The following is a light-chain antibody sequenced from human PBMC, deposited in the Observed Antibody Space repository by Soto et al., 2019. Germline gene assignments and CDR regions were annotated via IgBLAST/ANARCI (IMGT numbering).Light chain of an antibody. Sequence: EIVLTQSPGTLSLSPGERATLSCRASQSVSSSYLAWYQQKPGQAPRLLIYGASSRATGIPDRFSGSGSGTDFTLTISRLEPEDFAVYYCQLYGSSPHMYTFGQGTKLEIK. CDR1: QSVSSSY. V-gene: IGKV3-20*01. CDR3: QLYGSSPHMYT. J-gene: IGKJ2*01. CDR2: GAS.